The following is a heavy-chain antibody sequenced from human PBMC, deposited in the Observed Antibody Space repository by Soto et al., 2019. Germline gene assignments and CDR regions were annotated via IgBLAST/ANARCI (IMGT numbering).Heavy chain of an antibody. V-gene: IGHV1-2*06. Sequence: QVQLVQSGAEVKKPGASVKVSCKTSGDSFSAFYLHWVRQAPGQGLEWLWRINPNGGATKYAQKFRGGVAMTRDTSIRTAYLELSSLRSDDTAIYYCARESGGATATLDYYYFYMDVWGKGTTVTVSS. CDR2: INPNGGAT. J-gene: IGHJ6*03. CDR1: GDSFSAFY. CDR3: ARESGGATATLDYYYFYMDV. D-gene: IGHD5-12*01.